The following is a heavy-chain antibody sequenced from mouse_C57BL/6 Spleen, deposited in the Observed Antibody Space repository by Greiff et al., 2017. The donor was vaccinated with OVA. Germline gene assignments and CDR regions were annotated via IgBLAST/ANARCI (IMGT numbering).Heavy chain of an antibody. J-gene: IGHJ3*01. CDR2: INPSTGGT. CDR3: ARWVTGTVAY. CDR1: GYSFTGYY. Sequence: EVQLQQSGPELVKPGASVKISCKASGYSFTGYYMNWVKQSPEKSLEWIGEINPSTGGTTYNQKFKAKATLTVDKSSSTAYMQLKSLTSEDSAVYYCARWVTGTVAYWGQGTLVTVSA. D-gene: IGHD4-1*01. V-gene: IGHV1-42*01.